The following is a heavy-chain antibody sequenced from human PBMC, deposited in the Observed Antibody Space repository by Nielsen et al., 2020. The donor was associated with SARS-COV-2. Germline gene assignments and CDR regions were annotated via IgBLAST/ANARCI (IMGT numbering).Heavy chain of an antibody. CDR1: GYSFTTYW. J-gene: IGHJ6*02. D-gene: IGHD3-10*01. Sequence: GESLKISCEGSGYSFTTYWINWVRQMPGKGLEWMGRIDPSDSYTNYSPSFEGHVTISADKSISTAYLQCSSLKASDTAMYYCARQYSMVRGITYYAMDVWGQGTTVTVSS. CDR2: IDPSDSYT. V-gene: IGHV5-10-1*01. CDR3: ARQYSMVRGITYYAMDV.